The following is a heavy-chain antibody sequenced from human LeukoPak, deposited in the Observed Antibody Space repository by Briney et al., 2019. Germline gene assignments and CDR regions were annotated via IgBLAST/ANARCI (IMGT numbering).Heavy chain of an antibody. D-gene: IGHD2/OR15-2a*01. V-gene: IGHV3-73*01. CDR1: GFTFSGSA. J-gene: IGHJ3*02. Sequence: PGGSLRLSCAASGFTFSGSAINWVRQASGKGLEWVGRIRSKANNYATAYAASVKGRFTISRDDSKNTAFLQMNSLKTEDTAVYYCTRLLTGQNEGFDIWGQGTMVTVSS. CDR2: IRSKANNYAT. CDR3: TRLLTGQNEGFDI.